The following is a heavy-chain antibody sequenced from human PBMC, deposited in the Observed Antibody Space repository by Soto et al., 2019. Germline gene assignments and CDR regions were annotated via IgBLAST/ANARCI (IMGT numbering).Heavy chain of an antibody. CDR2: ISYDGSNK. Sequence: QVQLVESGGGVVQPGRSLRLSCAASGFTFISYGMHWVRQAPGKGLEWVAVISYDGSNKYYADSVKGRFTISRDNSKNTLYLQMNSLRAEDTAVYYCAKGSTVTTDYWGQGTLVTVS. CDR1: GFTFISYG. V-gene: IGHV3-30*18. D-gene: IGHD4-17*01. CDR3: AKGSTVTTDY. J-gene: IGHJ4*02.